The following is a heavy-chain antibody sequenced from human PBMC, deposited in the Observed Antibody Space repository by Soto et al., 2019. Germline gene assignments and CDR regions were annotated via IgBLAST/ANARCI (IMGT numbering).Heavy chain of an antibody. CDR3: ARASGSSFLEGYWYFDL. CDR2: ISSSSSYI. V-gene: IGHV3-21*01. D-gene: IGHD3-3*01. J-gene: IGHJ2*01. Sequence: EVQLVESGGGLVKPGGSLRLSCAASGFTFSSYSMNWVRQAPGKGLEWVSSISSSSSYIYYADSVKGRFTISRDNAKNSLYLQMNSLRAEDTAVYYCARASGSSFLEGYWYFDLWGRGTLVTVSS. CDR1: GFTFSSYS.